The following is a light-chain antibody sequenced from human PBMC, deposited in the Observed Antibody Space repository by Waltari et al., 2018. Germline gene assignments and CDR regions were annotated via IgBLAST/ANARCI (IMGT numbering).Light chain of an antibody. V-gene: IGLV2-11*01. J-gene: IGLJ3*02. CDR1: STDIGGYNS. Sequence: QSALTQPRSVSGSPGQSVTISCTGTSTDIGGYNSVSWYQPHPGQAPPLMIFAVYKPPSGVPYLFSGSKSGNTASLTSSGLHPEDEADYYCCTYAGSYTQVVFCGGTKLTVL. CDR2: AVY. CDR3: CTYAGSYTQVV.